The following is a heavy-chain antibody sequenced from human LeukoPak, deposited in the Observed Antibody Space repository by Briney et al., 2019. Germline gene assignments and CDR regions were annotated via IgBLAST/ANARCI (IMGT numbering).Heavy chain of an antibody. CDR3: ARGDSYGTVWY. J-gene: IGHJ4*02. V-gene: IGHV4-34*01. CDR2: INHSGST. Sequence: SETLSLTCAVYGGSFSGYYWSWIRQPPGKGLEWIGEINHSGSTYYNPSLKSRVTISVDTSKNQFSLKLNSVTAADTAVYYCARGDSYGTVWYWGQGTLVTISS. D-gene: IGHD5-18*01. CDR1: GGSFSGYY.